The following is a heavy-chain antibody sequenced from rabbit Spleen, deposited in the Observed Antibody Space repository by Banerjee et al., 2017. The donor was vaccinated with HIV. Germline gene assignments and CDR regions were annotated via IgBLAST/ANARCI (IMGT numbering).Heavy chain of an antibody. J-gene: IGHJ4*01. D-gene: IGHD6-1*01. Sequence: QEQLVESGGGLVKPGASLTLTCKASGFSFSNKAVMCWVRQAPGKGLEWIACINAVTGKAVYASWAKGRFTISKTSSTTVTLQLTSLTAADTATYFCARDDGSYDYIDGYFNLWGPGTLVTVS. CDR3: ARDDGSYDYIDGYFNL. CDR2: INAVTGKA. CDR1: GFSFSNKAV. V-gene: IGHV1S45*01.